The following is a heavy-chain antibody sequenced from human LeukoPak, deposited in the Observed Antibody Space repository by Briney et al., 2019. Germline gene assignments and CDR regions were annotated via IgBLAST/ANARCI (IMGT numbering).Heavy chain of an antibody. D-gene: IGHD1-7*01. V-gene: IGHV4-4*09. Sequence: SETLSLTCTVSGGSISSYYWSWIRQPPGKGLEWIGYIYTSGSTSYNPSLKSRVTISVDTSKNQFSLKLSSVTAADTAVYYCARQDGVTGTPPNWFDPWGQGTLVTVSS. CDR2: IYTSGST. CDR1: GGSISSYY. CDR3: ARQDGVTGTPPNWFDP. J-gene: IGHJ5*02.